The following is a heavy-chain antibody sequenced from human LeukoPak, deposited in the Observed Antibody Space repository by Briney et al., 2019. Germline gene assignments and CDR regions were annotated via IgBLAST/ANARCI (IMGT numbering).Heavy chain of an antibody. V-gene: IGHV3-30-3*01. J-gene: IGHJ4*02. CDR3: AREGGESSGWYYFDY. Sequence: GGSLRLSCAASGFTFSSYAMHWVRQAPGKGLEWVAVISYEGSNKYYADSVKGRFTISRDNSKNTLYLQMNSLRAEDTAVYYCAREGGESSGWYYFDYWGQGTLVTVSS. CDR1: GFTFSSYA. CDR2: ISYEGSNK. D-gene: IGHD6-19*01.